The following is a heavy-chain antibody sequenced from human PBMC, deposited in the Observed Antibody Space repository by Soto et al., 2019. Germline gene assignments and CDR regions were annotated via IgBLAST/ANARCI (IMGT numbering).Heavy chain of an antibody. J-gene: IGHJ3*02. CDR1: GYTFTSYG. CDR3: ARATITFSYDVMNAFDI. Sequence: ASVKVSCKASGYTFTSYGISWVRQAPGQGLEWMGWISAYNGNTNYAQKLQGRVTMTTDTSTSTAYMELRSLRSDDTAVYYCARATITFSYDVMNAFDIWGQGTMVTV. V-gene: IGHV1-18*01. D-gene: IGHD5-12*01. CDR2: ISAYNGNT.